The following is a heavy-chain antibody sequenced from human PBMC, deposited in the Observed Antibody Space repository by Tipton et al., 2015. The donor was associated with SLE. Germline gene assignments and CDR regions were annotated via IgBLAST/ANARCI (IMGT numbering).Heavy chain of an antibody. CDR3: ARGTFATTMVEKYFDY. CDR2: IYYSGST. CDR1: GDSISRSRYY. V-gene: IGHV4-39*07. D-gene: IGHD5-18*01. J-gene: IGHJ4*02. Sequence: TLSLTCTVSGDSISRSRYYWGWIRQPPGKGLEWIGNIYYSGSTYYNPSLKSRVTMSVDMSKNQFSLRLTSVTAAATAVYYCARGTFATTMVEKYFDYWGQGTLVTVSS.